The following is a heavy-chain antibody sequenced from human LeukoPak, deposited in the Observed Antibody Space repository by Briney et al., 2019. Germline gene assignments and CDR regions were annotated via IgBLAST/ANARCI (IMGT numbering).Heavy chain of an antibody. CDR1: GGSISSYY. J-gene: IGHJ5*02. CDR3: ARVYIAAAGRGFDP. Sequence: SETLSLTCTVSGGSISSYYWSWIRQPPGKGLEWIGYIYYSGSTNYYPSLKSRVTISVDTSKNQFSLKLSSVTAADTAVYYCARVYIAAAGRGFDPWGQGTLVTVSS. V-gene: IGHV4-59*01. CDR2: IYYSGST. D-gene: IGHD6-13*01.